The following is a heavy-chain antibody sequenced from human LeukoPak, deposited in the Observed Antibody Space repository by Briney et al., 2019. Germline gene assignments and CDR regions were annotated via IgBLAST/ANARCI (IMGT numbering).Heavy chain of an antibody. J-gene: IGHJ4*02. D-gene: IGHD5-24*01. CDR2: IYSGGST. Sequence: GGSLRLSCAASGFTVSSNYMSWVRQAPGKGLEWVSVIYSGGSTYYADSVKGRFTISRDNSKNTLYLQMNSLRAEDTAVYYCARSRQGRWLQVRGWYYFDYWGQGTLVTVSS. CDR1: GFTVSSNY. V-gene: IGHV3-53*01. CDR3: ARSRQGRWLQVRGWYYFDY.